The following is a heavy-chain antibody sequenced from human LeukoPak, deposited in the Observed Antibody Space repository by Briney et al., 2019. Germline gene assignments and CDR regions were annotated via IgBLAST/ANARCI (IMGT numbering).Heavy chain of an antibody. CDR2: IIPIFGTA. J-gene: IGHJ6*03. CDR1: GGTFSSYA. Sequence: ASVKVSCKASGGTFSSYAISWVRQAPGQGLEWMGGIIPIFGTANYAQKFQGRVTITADESTSTAYMELSSLRSEDTAVYYCARALYYCSSTSCPKYYYYYYMDVWGKGTTVTVSS. CDR3: ARALYYCSSTSCPKYYYYYYMDV. D-gene: IGHD2-2*01. V-gene: IGHV1-69*13.